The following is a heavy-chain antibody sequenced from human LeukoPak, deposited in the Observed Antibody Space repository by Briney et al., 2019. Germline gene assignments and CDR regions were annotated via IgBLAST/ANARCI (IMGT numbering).Heavy chain of an antibody. Sequence: SETLSLTCTVSGGSISSSSYYWGWIRQPPGKGLEWIGSIYYSGSTYYSPSLKSRVTISVDTSKNQFSLKLNSVTAADTAVYYCARRLRLKNPGGDAFDIWGQGTVVTVSS. J-gene: IGHJ3*02. CDR1: GGSISSSSYY. CDR2: IYYSGST. CDR3: ARRLRLKNPGGDAFDI. D-gene: IGHD5/OR15-5a*01. V-gene: IGHV4-39*07.